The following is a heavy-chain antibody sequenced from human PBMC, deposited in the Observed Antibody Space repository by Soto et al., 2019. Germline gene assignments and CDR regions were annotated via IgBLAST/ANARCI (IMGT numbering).Heavy chain of an antibody. CDR3: ARDTVGDIVVVQAANRYLDY. J-gene: IGHJ4*02. CDR1: GYTFTSYG. D-gene: IGHD2-2*01. Sequence: GASVKVSCKASGYTFTSYGISWVRQAPGQGLEWMGWISAYNGNTNYAQKLQGRVTMTTDTSTSTAYMELRSLRSDDTAVYYCARDTVGDIVVVQAANRYLDYWGQRSLVTVSS. V-gene: IGHV1-18*01. CDR2: ISAYNGNT.